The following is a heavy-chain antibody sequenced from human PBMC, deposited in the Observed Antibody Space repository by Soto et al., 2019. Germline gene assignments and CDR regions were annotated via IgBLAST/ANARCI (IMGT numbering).Heavy chain of an antibody. CDR2: MHYIGNT. CDR3: ARGRDDNGDRHLGHLFDS. Sequence: SETLSLTGIVSVDAITNNFWSWFRQCPGKGLEWIGLMHYIGNTNYAPSLKSRVTMSTDTSKNHFSLKLNSVTAADTAVYYCARGRDDNGDRHLGHLFDSWGQGTLVTVSS. V-gene: IGHV4-59*01. D-gene: IGHD2-8*01. J-gene: IGHJ4*02. CDR1: VDAITNNF.